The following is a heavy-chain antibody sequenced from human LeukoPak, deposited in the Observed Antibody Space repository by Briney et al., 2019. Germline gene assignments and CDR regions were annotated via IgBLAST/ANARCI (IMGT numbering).Heavy chain of an antibody. D-gene: IGHD1-20*01. CDR3: AKGGVTGTGASVDS. CDR2: IRYDGSQT. J-gene: IGHJ4*02. Sequence: GGSLRLSCAASGFTFSNFGMHWVRQAPGKGLAWVTFIRYDGSQTYYADSVKGRFTISRDNSKSTLYLQMNSLRAEDTAVYYCAKGGVTGTGASVDSWGQGTLVTVSS. V-gene: IGHV3-30*02. CDR1: GFTFSNFG.